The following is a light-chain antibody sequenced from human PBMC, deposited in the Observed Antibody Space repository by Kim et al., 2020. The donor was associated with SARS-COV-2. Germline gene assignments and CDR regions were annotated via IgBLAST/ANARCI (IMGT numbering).Light chain of an antibody. V-gene: IGKV1-12*01. CDR2: AAS. CDR3: QQANSFLYT. Sequence: SASVGDRVTITCRASQRISSWLAWYQQKPGKAPNLLIFAASTLQGGVPSRFSGSGSGTDFTLTISSLQPEDSATYYCQQANSFLYTFGQGTKLEI. CDR1: QRISSW. J-gene: IGKJ2*01.